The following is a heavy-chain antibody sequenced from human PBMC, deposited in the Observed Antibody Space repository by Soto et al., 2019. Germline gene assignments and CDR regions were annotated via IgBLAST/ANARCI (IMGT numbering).Heavy chain of an antibody. V-gene: IGHV4-4*02. CDR3: ARGGAGQIPGIYYYYYGMDV. Sequence: QLQLQESGPGLVKPSGTLSLTCAVSGGSISSSNWWSWVRQPPGKGLEWIGEIYQSGSTNYNPSLKSRVTISVDKSKNQFSLKLSSVTAADTAVYYCARGGAGQIPGIYYYYYGMDVWGQGTTVTVSS. J-gene: IGHJ6*02. CDR1: GGSISSSNW. D-gene: IGHD1-26*01. CDR2: IYQSGST.